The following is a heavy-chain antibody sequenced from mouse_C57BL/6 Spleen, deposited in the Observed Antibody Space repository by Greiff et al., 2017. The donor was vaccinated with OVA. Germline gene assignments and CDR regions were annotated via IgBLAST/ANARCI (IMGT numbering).Heavy chain of an antibody. CDR2: IYPGSGST. J-gene: IGHJ4*01. V-gene: IGHV1-55*01. CDR1: GYTFTSYG. Sequence: VQLQQSGAELVKPGASVKMSCKASGYTFTSYGLTWGKQRPGQGLEGIGEIYPGSGSTNYIEKLKRRATLTVDTSSSTAYMQLSSLTSEDSAVYYCARDGEAMDYWGQGTSVTVSS. CDR3: ARDGEAMDY.